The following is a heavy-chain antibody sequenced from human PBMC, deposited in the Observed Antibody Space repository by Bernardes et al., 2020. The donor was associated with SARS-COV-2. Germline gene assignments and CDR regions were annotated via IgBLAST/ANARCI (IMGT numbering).Heavy chain of an antibody. CDR3: AREGSRGGSGSYYNYPFDY. CDR2: IYYSGST. D-gene: IGHD3-10*01. J-gene: IGHJ4*02. Sequence: SETLSLTCTVSGGSISSGDYYWSWIRQPPGKGLEWIGYIYYSGSTYYNPSLKSRVTISVDTSKNQFSLKLSSVTAADTAVYYCAREGSRGGSGSYYNYPFDYWGQGTLVTVSS. V-gene: IGHV4-30-4*01. CDR1: GGSISSGDYY.